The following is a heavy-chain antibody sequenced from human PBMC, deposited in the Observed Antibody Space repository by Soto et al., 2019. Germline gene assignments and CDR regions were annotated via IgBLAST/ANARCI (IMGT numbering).Heavy chain of an antibody. CDR1: GGSISSYY. Sequence: ETLSLTCTVSGGSISSYYWSWIRQPPGKGLEWIGYIYYSGSTNYNPSLKSRVTISVDTSKNQFSLKLSSVTAADTAVYYCARELIWFGEFNGMDVWGQGTTVTVSS. D-gene: IGHD3-10*01. CDR2: IYYSGST. J-gene: IGHJ6*02. CDR3: ARELIWFGEFNGMDV. V-gene: IGHV4-59*01.